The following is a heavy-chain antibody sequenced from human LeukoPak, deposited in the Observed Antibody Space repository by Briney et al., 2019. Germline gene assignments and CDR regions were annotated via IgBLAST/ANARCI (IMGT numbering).Heavy chain of an antibody. CDR3: ARDAQGFDY. CDR1: GFTFSNYG. Sequence: PGGSLRLSCAASGFTFSNYGMHWVHQAPGKGLEWVAVIWYDGSNKYYADSVKGRFTISRDNSKNTLYLQMNSLRAEDTAVYYCARDAQGFDYWGQGTLVTVSS. J-gene: IGHJ4*02. V-gene: IGHV3-33*01. CDR2: IWYDGSNK.